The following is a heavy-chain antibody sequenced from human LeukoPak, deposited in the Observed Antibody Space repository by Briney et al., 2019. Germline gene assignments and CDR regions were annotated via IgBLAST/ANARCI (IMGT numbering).Heavy chain of an antibody. V-gene: IGHV3-48*03. Sequence: GGSLRLSCAGSGFTFSSYEMNWVRQAPGKGLEWVSYISSSGSTIYYADSVKGRFTISRDNAKNSLYLQMNSLRAEDTAVYYCARDNQLIAAAGSNYWGQGTLDTVSS. J-gene: IGHJ4*02. CDR3: ARDNQLIAAAGSNY. CDR1: GFTFSSYE. D-gene: IGHD6-13*01. CDR2: ISSSGSTI.